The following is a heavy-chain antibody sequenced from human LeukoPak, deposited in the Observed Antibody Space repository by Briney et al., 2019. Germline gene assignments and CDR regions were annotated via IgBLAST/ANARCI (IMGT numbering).Heavy chain of an antibody. J-gene: IGHJ3*02. D-gene: IGHD1-1*01. V-gene: IGHV4-61*02. Sequence: PSETLSLTRTVSGGSISSGSYYWSWIRQPAGKGLEWIGRIYTSGSTNYNPSLKSRVTISVDTSKNQFSLKLSSVTAADTAVYYCARDGWNEMPDAFDIWGQGTMVTVSS. CDR2: IYTSGST. CDR1: GGSISSGSYY. CDR3: ARDGWNEMPDAFDI.